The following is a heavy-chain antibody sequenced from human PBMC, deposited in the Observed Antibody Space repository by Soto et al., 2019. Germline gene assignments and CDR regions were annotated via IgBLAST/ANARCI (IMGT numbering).Heavy chain of an antibody. V-gene: IGHV3-30*18. CDR2: ISYDGSNK. D-gene: IGHD7-27*01. CDR3: AKSFPSGASYGFGMDV. CDR1: GFTFSSYG. Sequence: GGSLRLSCAASGFTFSSYGMHWVRQAPGKGLEWVAVISYDGSNKYYADSVKGRFTISRDNSKNTLYLQMNSLRAEDTAVYYCAKSFPSGASYGFGMDVWGQGTTVTVSS. J-gene: IGHJ6*02.